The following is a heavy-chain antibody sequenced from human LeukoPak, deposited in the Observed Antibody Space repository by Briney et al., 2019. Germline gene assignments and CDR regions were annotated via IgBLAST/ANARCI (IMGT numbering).Heavy chain of an antibody. J-gene: IGHJ4*02. CDR2: ISGEPNTYET. CDR1: GFRFSTST. V-gene: IGHV3-73*01. CDR3: TSLVGLGIVPDF. D-gene: IGHD1-26*01. Sequence: GGPLRLSCAPSGFRFSTSTLHWVRQASGKGLEWVGRISGEPNTYETTYAASVKGRFTISRDDLENTVYLQMNSLKAEDTALYYCTSLVGLGIVPDFWGQGTPVIVSS.